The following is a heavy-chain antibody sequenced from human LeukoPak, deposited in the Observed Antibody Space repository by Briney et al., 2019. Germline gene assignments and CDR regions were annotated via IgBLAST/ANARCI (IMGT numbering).Heavy chain of an antibody. Sequence: ASVKVSCKASGYTFTAYSMHWVRQAPGQGLEWMGIINPSGGSTSYAQKFQGRVTMTRDTSTSTVYMELSSLRSEDTAVYYCARDGVDTAMVTAGFFDYWGQGTLVTVSS. V-gene: IGHV1-46*01. CDR3: ARDGVDTAMVTAGFFDY. CDR1: GYTFTAYS. J-gene: IGHJ4*02. CDR2: INPSGGST. D-gene: IGHD5-18*01.